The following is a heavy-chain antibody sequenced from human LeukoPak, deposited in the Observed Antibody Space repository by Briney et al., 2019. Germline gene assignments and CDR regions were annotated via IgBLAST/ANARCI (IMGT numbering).Heavy chain of an antibody. D-gene: IGHD1-26*01. J-gene: IGHJ3*02. CDR3: AREVWEIHAFDI. CDR2: INPSGGST. CDR1: GYTFTSYY. Sequence: GSVTVSCKASGYTFTSYYMHWVRQAPGEGLEWMGIINPSGGSTSYAQKFQGRVTMTRDTSTSTVYMELSSLRSEDTAVYYCAREVWEIHAFDIWGQGTMVTVSS. V-gene: IGHV1-46*01.